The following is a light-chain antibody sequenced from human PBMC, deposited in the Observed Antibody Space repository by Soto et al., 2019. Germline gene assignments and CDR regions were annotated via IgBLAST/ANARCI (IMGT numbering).Light chain of an antibody. Sequence: QSALTQPASVSGSPGQSITISCTGTSSDIGAYKYVSWYQQHPGKAPKLMIFEVSNWPSGVSDRFSGSKSDNTASLTISGLQTEDEADYYCTSYTTSTTVVFGGGTKVTVL. V-gene: IGLV2-14*01. CDR3: TSYTTSTTVV. CDR2: EVS. J-gene: IGLJ2*01. CDR1: SSDIGAYKY.